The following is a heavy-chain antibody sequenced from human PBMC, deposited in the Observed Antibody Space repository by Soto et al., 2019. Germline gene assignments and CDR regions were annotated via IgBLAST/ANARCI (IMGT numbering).Heavy chain of an antibody. J-gene: IGHJ5*02. CDR2: IYWNDDK. CDR3: AREGAIVPRFFDP. CDR1: GFSLSTNGVG. Sequence: QITLKESGPTLVKPKQTLTLICTFSGFSLSTNGVGVAWVRQPPVEALEWLALIYWNDDKRYSPSLKNRLTITKDTSKNQVVLTMTNLDPVDTATYYCAREGAIVPRFFDPWGKGTMVTVSS. D-gene: IGHD1-26*01. V-gene: IGHV2-5*01.